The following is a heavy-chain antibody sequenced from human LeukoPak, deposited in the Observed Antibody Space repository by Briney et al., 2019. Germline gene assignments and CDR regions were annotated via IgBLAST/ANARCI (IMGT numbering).Heavy chain of an antibody. CDR3: ARDHCRGDCYSYAFDI. CDR1: GFTFSSYA. J-gene: IGHJ3*02. D-gene: IGHD2-21*02. CDR2: ISYDGSNK. Sequence: GGSLRLSCAASGFTFSSYAMHWVRQAPGKGLEWVAVISYDGSNKYCADSVKGRFTISRDNSKNTLYLQMNSLRAEDTAVYYCARDHCRGDCYSYAFDIWGQGTMVTVSS. V-gene: IGHV3-30-3*01.